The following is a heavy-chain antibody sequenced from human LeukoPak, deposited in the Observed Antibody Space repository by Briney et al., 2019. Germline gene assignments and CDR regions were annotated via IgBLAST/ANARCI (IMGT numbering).Heavy chain of an antibody. CDR2: IDPDGSEK. V-gene: IGHV3-7*01. CDR1: GFTLSNYE. CDR3: ARIWYFGDNNWRYFDS. Sequence: PGGSLRLSCAASGFTLSNYELSWVRQAPGKGLEWVANIDPDGSEKQYGDSVKGRFTTSRDNAKNSLYLQMNSLRVEDTAIYYCARIWYFGDNNWRYFDSWGQGTLVTVSS. J-gene: IGHJ4*02. D-gene: IGHD1-20*01.